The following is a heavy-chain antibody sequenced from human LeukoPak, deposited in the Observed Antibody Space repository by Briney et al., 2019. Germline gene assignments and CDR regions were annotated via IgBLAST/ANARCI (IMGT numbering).Heavy chain of an antibody. CDR2: ISAYNGNT. Sequence: ASVKVSCKASGYTFTGYYMHWVRQAPGQGLEWMGWISAYNGNTNYAQKLQGRVTMTTDTSTSTAYMELRSLRSDDTAVYYCAREDIVVVGWFDPWGQGTLVTVSS. J-gene: IGHJ5*02. CDR1: GYTFTGYY. V-gene: IGHV1-18*04. D-gene: IGHD2-15*01. CDR3: AREDIVVVGWFDP.